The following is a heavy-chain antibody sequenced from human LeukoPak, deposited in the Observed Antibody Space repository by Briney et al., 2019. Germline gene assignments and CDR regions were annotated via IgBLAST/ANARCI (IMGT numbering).Heavy chain of an antibody. CDR2: ISSSGSTI. Sequence: GGSLRLSCAASGFTFSSYEMNWVRQAPGKGLEWVSYISSSGSTIYYADSVKGRFTISRDNAKNTLDLQINSLRAEDTAVYYCARERQWLTHAFDIWGQGTMVTVSS. V-gene: IGHV3-48*03. J-gene: IGHJ3*02. D-gene: IGHD6-19*01. CDR3: ARERQWLTHAFDI. CDR1: GFTFSSYE.